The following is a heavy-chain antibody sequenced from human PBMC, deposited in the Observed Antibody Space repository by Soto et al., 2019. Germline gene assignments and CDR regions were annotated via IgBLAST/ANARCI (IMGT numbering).Heavy chain of an antibody. Sequence: ASVKVSCKASGYTFTSYDINWVRQATGQGLEWMGWMNPNSGNTGYAQKFQGRVTMTRNTSISTAYMELSSLRSEDTAVYYCARWSYDFWSGYGGYWGQGTLVTVSS. CDR2: MNPNSGNT. V-gene: IGHV1-8*01. CDR3: ARWSYDFWSGYGGY. D-gene: IGHD3-3*01. J-gene: IGHJ4*02. CDR1: GYTFTSYD.